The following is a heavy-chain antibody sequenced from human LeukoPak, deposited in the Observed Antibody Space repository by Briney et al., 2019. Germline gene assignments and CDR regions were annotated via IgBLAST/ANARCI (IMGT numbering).Heavy chain of an antibody. D-gene: IGHD3-16*01. J-gene: IGHJ4*02. V-gene: IGHV3-23*01. CDR1: GFTFSNYA. Sequence: GGSLRLSCAASGFTFSNYAMSWVRQAPGKGLEWLSSISGNTLTIYYADSVKGRVTISRDNSKNTLYLQMNSLKAEDTALYYCTKDFALGYWGQGTLVTVSS. CDR3: TKDFALGY. CDR2: ISGNTLTI.